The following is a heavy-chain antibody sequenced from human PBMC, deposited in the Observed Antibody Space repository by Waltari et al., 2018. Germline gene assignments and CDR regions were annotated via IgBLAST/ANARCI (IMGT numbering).Heavy chain of an antibody. CDR3: TTRYSGSYSRYEAFDI. CDR1: GFTFSTAW. V-gene: IGHV3-15*01. Sequence: EVQLVESGGGLVKPGGSLRLSCAASGFTFSTAWMSWVRQAPGKGLEWVGRIKSKTDGGTTDYAAPVKGRFTISRDDSKNTLYLQMNSLKTEDTAVYYCTTRYSGSYSRYEAFDIWGQGTMVTVSS. CDR2: IKSKTDGGTT. J-gene: IGHJ3*02. D-gene: IGHD1-26*01.